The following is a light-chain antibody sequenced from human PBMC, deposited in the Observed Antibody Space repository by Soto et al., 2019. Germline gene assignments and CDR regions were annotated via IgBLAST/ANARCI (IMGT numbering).Light chain of an antibody. V-gene: IGKV1-39*01. CDR3: QQSYSTPT. J-gene: IGKJ1*01. Sequence: MTQSPATLSVSPGERATLSCRASQSVSSNLAWYQQKPGKAPKLLIYDASSLESGVPSRFSGSGSGTDFTLTISSLQPEDFATYYCQQSYSTPTFGQGTKVDIK. CDR2: DAS. CDR1: QSVSSN.